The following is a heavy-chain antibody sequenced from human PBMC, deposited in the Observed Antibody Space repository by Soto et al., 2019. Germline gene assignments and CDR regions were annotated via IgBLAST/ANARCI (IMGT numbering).Heavy chain of an antibody. J-gene: IGHJ5*02. V-gene: IGHV3-74*01. Sequence: EAQLVESGGGLVQPGGSLRLSCAASGFTFSSYWMHWVRQAPGKGRVWVSRINPDGRTTNYADSVKGRFTISRDNANDTLFLQMNSLRAEDTAVYYCARVRVSGYEFDPWGQGTLITVSS. CDR2: INPDGRTT. D-gene: IGHD5-12*01. CDR1: GFTFSSYW. CDR3: ARVRVSGYEFDP.